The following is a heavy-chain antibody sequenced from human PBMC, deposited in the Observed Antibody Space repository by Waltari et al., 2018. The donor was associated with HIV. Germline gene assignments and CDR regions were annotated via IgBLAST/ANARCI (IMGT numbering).Heavy chain of an antibody. J-gene: IGHJ4*01. Sequence: QVHLAQSGAEVKKPGASVKVSCKVSGYKLTDLSMHWVRQAPGKGLEWVGSSGGESNGPTREAGMLRGRGTVTEDTSTDTAYMEVSGRMSEDTAIYYCATQKFWSSGNYRLDYWGQGTLVTVS. CDR3: ATQKFWSSGNYRLDY. D-gene: IGHD1-26*01. CDR1: GYKLTDLS. CDR2: SGGESNGPT. V-gene: IGHV1-24*01.